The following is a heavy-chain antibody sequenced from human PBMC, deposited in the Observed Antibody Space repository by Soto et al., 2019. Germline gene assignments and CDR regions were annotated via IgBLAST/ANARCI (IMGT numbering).Heavy chain of an antibody. V-gene: IGHV4-31*03. CDR3: ARVYYGRYYYYYYMDV. J-gene: IGHJ6*03. CDR1: GGSISSGDYY. CDR2: IYHRGST. Sequence: SETLSLTCTVSGGSISSGDYYWNWIRQHPGKGLEWIGYIYHRGSTKYNPSLKNRVTISVDTSKNQFSLKLSSLSAADTAVYYCARVYYGRYYYYYYMDVWGKGTTVTVSS. D-gene: IGHD3-3*01.